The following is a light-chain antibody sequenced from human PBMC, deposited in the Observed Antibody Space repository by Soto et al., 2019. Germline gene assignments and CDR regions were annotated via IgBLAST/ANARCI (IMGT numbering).Light chain of an antibody. CDR3: QKRDDWPLT. V-gene: IGKV3-11*01. CDR1: QSVGSSY. Sequence: EIVLTQSPGTLSLSPGERATLSCRASQSVGSSYLAWYQQKPGQAPRLLIYDASNRATGIPARFSGSGSGTDFTLTISSLEPEDFAVYYCQKRDDWPLTFGRGTKVDIK. J-gene: IGKJ4*01. CDR2: DAS.